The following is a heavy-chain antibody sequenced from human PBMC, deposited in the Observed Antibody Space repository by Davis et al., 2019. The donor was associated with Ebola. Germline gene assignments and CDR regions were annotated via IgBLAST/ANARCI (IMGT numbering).Heavy chain of an antibody. Sequence: PGGSLRLSCAASGFTFSSYGMHWVRQAPGKGLEWVAFIRYDGSNKYYADSVKGRFTISRDNSKNTLYLQMNSLRAEDTAVYYCAKDIVAGGSHLIAVAGLIDYWGQGTLVTVSS. CDR1: GFTFSSYG. CDR2: IRYDGSNK. V-gene: IGHV3-30*02. CDR3: AKDIVAGGSHLIAVAGLIDY. D-gene: IGHD6-19*01. J-gene: IGHJ4*02.